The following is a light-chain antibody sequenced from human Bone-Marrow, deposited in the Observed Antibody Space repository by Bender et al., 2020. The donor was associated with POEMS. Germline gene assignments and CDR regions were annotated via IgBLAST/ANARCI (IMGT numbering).Light chain of an antibody. J-gene: IGLJ2*01. V-gene: IGLV6-57*01. CDR2: EDN. Sequence: FMLSQPHSVSESPGLTVIISCTRTNGSIASKYVQWYQQRPGASPTTVIYEDNQRPSGVPDRSSGSVDRSSNSASLTISGLRAEDEADYYCQSYDDTNDVVFGGGTKLTVL. CDR1: NGSIASKY. CDR3: QSYDDTNDVV.